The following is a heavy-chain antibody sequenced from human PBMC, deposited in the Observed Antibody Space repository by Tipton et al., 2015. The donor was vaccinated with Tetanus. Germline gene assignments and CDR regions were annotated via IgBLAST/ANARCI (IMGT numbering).Heavy chain of an antibody. CDR3: ARTTRRWLHPDF. CDR2: IFSTGRT. CDR1: GGSISSDAHY. Sequence: TLSLTCTVSGGSISSDAHYWSWIRQAPGKGLEWVAYIFSTGRTQYNPSLKSRVTISIDTAKNQFSLHLSSVTAADTAIYYCARTTRRWLHPDFWGQGTLVTVSA. J-gene: IGHJ4*02. V-gene: IGHV4-61*08. D-gene: IGHD5-24*01.